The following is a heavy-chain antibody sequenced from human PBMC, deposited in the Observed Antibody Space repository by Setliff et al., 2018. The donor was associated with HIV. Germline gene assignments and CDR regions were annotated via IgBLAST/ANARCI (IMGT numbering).Heavy chain of an antibody. D-gene: IGHD6-13*01. V-gene: IGHV1-18*01. CDR2: ISAYNGNT. CDR1: GYTFTSYG. Sequence: VASVKVSCKASGYTFTSYGISWVRQAPGQGLEWMGWISAYNGNTNYAQKLQGRVTMTTDTSTSTAYMELRSLRSDDTAVYYCARGFESCSSSCQVYWGQGTLVTVS. CDR3: ARGFESCSSSCQVY. J-gene: IGHJ4*02.